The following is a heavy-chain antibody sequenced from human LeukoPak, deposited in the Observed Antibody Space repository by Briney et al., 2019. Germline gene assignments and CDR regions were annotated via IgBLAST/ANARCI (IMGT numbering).Heavy chain of an antibody. CDR1: GYTFTGYY. CDR2: INPNSGGT. CDR3: ARDEESSSWYQRSAFDI. J-gene: IGHJ3*02. D-gene: IGHD6-13*01. Sequence: ASVKVSCNASGYTFTGYYMHWVRQAPGQGLEWMGWINPNSGGTNYAQKFQGRVTMTRDTSISTAYMELSRLRSDDTAVYYCARDEESSSWYQRSAFDIWGQGTMVTVSS. V-gene: IGHV1-2*02.